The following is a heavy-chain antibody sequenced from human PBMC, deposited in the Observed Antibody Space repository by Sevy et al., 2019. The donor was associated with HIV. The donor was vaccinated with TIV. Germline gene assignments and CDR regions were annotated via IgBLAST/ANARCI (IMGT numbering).Heavy chain of an antibody. CDR3: AREGYSYAFDI. V-gene: IGHV3-48*03. CDR2: ISSSGSTI. Sequence: GGSLRLSCAASGFTFSSYEMNWVRQAPGKGLEWVSYISSSGSTIYYADSVKGRFTISRDNAKNSLYLQMNSLRAEDTAVYYCAREGYSYAFDIWGQGTMVTVSS. J-gene: IGHJ3*02. CDR1: GFTFSSYE. D-gene: IGHD5-18*01.